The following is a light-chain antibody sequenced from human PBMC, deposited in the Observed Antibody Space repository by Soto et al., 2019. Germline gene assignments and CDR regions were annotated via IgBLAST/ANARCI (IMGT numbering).Light chain of an antibody. J-gene: IGKJ4*01. CDR1: QDIASY. CDR2: LAS. V-gene: IGKV1-9*01. CDR3: QYLNSFPLT. Sequence: IQLTQSPSSLSASVGARSTILCRPSQDIASYLAWYQQKPGKAPKLLIYLASTLQGGVPSRFSGSGSGTDFTLTISSLQPEDFATYYCQYLNSFPLTFGGGTKVDIK.